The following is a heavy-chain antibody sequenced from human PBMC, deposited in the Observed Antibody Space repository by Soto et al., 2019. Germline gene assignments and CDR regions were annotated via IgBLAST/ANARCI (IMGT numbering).Heavy chain of an antibody. CDR2: IYYSGST. D-gene: IGHD2-15*01. J-gene: IGHJ6*02. V-gene: IGHV4-61*08. Sequence: SETLSLTCAVSGGSISSGGYSWSWIRQPPGKGLEWIGYIYYSGSTNYNPSLKSRVTISVDTSKNQFSLKLSSVTAADTAVYYCARDGRGLDVWGQGTTVTVSS. CDR3: ARDGRGLDV. CDR1: GGSISSGGYS.